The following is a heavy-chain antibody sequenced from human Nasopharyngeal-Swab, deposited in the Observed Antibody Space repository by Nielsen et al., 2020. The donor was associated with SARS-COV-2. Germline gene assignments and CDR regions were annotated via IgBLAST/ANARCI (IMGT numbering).Heavy chain of an antibody. J-gene: IGHJ4*02. CDR1: GFTSSNAW. Sequence: GESLKISCAASGFTSSNAWMSWVRQAPGTGLEWVGRIKSKTDGGTTDYAAPVKGRFTISRDDSKSTLYLQMNSLKTEDTAVYYCTTVRIVGATQEDYWGQGTLVTVSS. D-gene: IGHD1-26*01. CDR2: IKSKTDGGTT. V-gene: IGHV3-15*01. CDR3: TTVRIVGATQEDY.